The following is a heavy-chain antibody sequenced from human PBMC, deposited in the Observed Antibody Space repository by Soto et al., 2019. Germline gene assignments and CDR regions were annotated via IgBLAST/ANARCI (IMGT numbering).Heavy chain of an antibody. V-gene: IGHV4-39*01. Sequence: PSETLSLTCTVSGGSISSSSYYWGWIRQPPGKGLEWIGSIYYSGSTYYNPSLKSRVTISVDTSKNQFSLKLSSVTAADTAVYYCARLHPHFCSGSGNWFDPWGQGTLVTVSS. J-gene: IGHJ5*02. CDR1: GGSISSSSYY. CDR2: IYYSGST. CDR3: ARLHPHFCSGSGNWFDP. D-gene: IGHD3-3*02.